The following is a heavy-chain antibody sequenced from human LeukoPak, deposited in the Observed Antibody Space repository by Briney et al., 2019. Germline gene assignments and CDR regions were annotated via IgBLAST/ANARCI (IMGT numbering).Heavy chain of an antibody. CDR1: GYTFSSYG. CDR3: ARVSYRSSWYLGVNHYYYNMDV. Sequence: ASVKVSCKSSGYTFSSYGICWERQAPGQGLEWMGWINCFYNNTHYAQKFRGRVSLTTDTSTNTAYMELRSLRSDDTAVYFCARVSYRSSWYLGVNHYYYNMDVWGKGTTVTVSS. D-gene: IGHD6-13*01. CDR2: INCFYNNT. V-gene: IGHV1-18*01. J-gene: IGHJ6*03.